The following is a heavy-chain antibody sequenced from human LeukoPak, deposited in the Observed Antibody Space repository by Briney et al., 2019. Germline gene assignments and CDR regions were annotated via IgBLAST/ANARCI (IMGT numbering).Heavy chain of an antibody. CDR3: AKDIGYYYDSSGHGDY. CDR2: ISGSGGST. J-gene: IGHJ4*02. D-gene: IGHD3-22*01. Sequence: QSGGSLRLSCAASGFTFSSYAMSWVRQAPGKGLEWVSAISGSGGSTYYADSVKGRFTISRDNSKNTLHLQMNSLRAEDTAVYYCAKDIGYYYDSSGHGDYWGQGTLVTVSS. V-gene: IGHV3-23*01. CDR1: GFTFSSYA.